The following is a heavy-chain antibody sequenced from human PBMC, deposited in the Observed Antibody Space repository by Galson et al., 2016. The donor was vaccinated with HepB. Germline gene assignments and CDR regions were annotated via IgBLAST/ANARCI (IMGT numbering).Heavy chain of an antibody. J-gene: IGHJ3*01. CDR2: IWHDGSEK. V-gene: IGHV3-33*01. CDR3: ARPVPVDSTLIHEGLLF. Sequence: SLRLSCAAFRFTFSSYGIHWARQAPGKGLEWVAAIWHDGSEKYYADSVRGRFTISRDNSRNTAYLQMSSLRAEDTAIYYCARPVPVDSTLIHEGLLFWGPGTAVIVS. CDR1: RFTFSSYG. D-gene: IGHD1-1*01.